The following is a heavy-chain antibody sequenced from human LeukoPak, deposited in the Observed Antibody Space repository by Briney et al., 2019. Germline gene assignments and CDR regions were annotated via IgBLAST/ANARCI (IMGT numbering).Heavy chain of an antibody. CDR3: AKMEVVTADDKYFQY. CDR2: IGSSGGST. J-gene: IGHJ1*01. D-gene: IGHD2-21*02. Sequence: GGSLRLSCATSGFTFNSYAMSWVRQAPGKGLEWVSVIGSSGGSTYYADSVKGRFTISRDNSKNTLYLQMNSLRAEDTAVYYCAKMEVVTADDKYFQYWGQGTLVTVSS. V-gene: IGHV3-23*01. CDR1: GFTFNSYA.